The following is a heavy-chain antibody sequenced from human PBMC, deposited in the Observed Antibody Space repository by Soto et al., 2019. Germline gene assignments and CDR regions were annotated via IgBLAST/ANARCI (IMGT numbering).Heavy chain of an antibody. CDR2: ISAYNGNT. CDR1: GYTFTSYG. J-gene: IGHJ6*02. V-gene: IGHV1-18*01. CDR3: AGVSGVPAAKGLYYYGMDV. Sequence: ASVKVSCKASGYTFTSYGISWVRQAPGQGLEWMGWISAYNGNTNYAQKLQGRVTMTTDTSTSTAYMELRSLRSDDTAVYYCAGVSGVPAAKGLYYYGMDVWGQGTTVTVSS. D-gene: IGHD2-2*01.